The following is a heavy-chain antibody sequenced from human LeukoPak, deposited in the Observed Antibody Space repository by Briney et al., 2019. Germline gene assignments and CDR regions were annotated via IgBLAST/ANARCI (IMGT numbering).Heavy chain of an antibody. Sequence: PSETLSLTCTVSGGSISSYYWSWIRQPPGKGLEWIGYIYYSGSTNYNPSLKSRVTISVDTSKNQFSLKLSSVTAADTAVYYCARGRYPYYYDSSGYSYYFDYWGQGTLSPSPQ. D-gene: IGHD3-22*01. CDR2: IYYSGST. CDR3: ARGRYPYYYDSSGYSYYFDY. V-gene: IGHV4-59*01. CDR1: GGSISSYY. J-gene: IGHJ4*02.